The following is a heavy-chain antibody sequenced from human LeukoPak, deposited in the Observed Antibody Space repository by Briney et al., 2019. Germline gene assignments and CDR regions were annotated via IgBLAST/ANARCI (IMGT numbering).Heavy chain of an antibody. CDR1: GYTFTGYY. CDR2: INPNSGGT. V-gene: IGHV1-2*02. CDR3: ARLAPAGSGSYLDY. Sequence: GASVKVSCKASGYTFTGYYMHWVRQAPGQGLEWMGWINPNSGGTNYAQKFQGRVTMTRDTSISTAYMELSRLRSDDTAVYYCARLAPAGSGSYLDYWGQGTLVTVSS. D-gene: IGHD3-10*01. J-gene: IGHJ4*02.